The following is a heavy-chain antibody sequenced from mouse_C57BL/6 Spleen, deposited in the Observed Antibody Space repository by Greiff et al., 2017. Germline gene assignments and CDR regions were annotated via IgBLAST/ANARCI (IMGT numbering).Heavy chain of an antibody. CDR3: ARNAPHYYGPGY. V-gene: IGHV2-2*01. Sequence: VKLMESGPGLVQPSQSLSITCTVSGFSLTSYGVHWVRQSPGTGLEWLGVIWSGGSTDYNADFISRLSISKDNSKSQVFFKMNSLQADDTAIYYCARNAPHYYGPGYWGQGTTLTVSS. D-gene: IGHD1-2*01. CDR2: IWSGGST. J-gene: IGHJ2*01. CDR1: GFSLTSYG.